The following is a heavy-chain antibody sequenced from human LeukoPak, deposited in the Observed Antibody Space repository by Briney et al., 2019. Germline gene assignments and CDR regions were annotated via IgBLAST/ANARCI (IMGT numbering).Heavy chain of an antibody. CDR3: ACYYDSSGYRLDY. D-gene: IGHD3-22*01. CDR2: MNPNSGNT. CDR1: GYTFTSYD. J-gene: IGHJ4*02. V-gene: IGHV1-8*01. Sequence: GASVKVSCKASGYTFTSYDINWVRQTTGQGLERMGWMNPNSGNTGYAQKFQGRVTMTRNTSISTAYMELSSLRSEDTAVYYCACYYDSSGYRLDYWGQGTLVTVSS.